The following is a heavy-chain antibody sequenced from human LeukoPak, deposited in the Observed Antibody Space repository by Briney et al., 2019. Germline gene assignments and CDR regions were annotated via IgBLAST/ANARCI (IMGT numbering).Heavy chain of an antibody. V-gene: IGHV1-18*01. CDR1: GYTFTSYG. D-gene: IGHD1-26*01. Sequence: ASVKVSCKASGYTFTSYGISWVRQAPGQGLEWMGWISAYNGNTNYAQKLQGRVTMTTDTSTSTAYMELRSLRSDDTAVYYCARVRVGATIDYYYYMDVWGKGTTVTVSS. CDR3: ARVRVGATIDYYYYMDV. J-gene: IGHJ6*03. CDR2: ISAYNGNT.